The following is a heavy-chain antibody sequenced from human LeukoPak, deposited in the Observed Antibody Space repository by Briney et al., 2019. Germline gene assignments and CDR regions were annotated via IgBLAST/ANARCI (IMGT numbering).Heavy chain of an antibody. Sequence: GGSLRLSCAASGFTFSSYAMHWVRQAPGKGLEWVAVISYDGSNKYYADSVKGRFTISRDNSKNTLYLQMNSLRAEDTAVYYCAHAGDSSGYYGWFDPWGQGTLVTVSS. J-gene: IGHJ5*02. V-gene: IGHV3-30-3*01. CDR1: GFTFSSYA. D-gene: IGHD3-22*01. CDR2: ISYDGSNK. CDR3: AHAGDSSGYYGWFDP.